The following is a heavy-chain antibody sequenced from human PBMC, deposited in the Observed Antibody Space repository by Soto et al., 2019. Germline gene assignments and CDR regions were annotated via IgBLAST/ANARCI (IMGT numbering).Heavy chain of an antibody. Sequence: SVKVSCKASGGTFSSYAISWVRQAPGQGLEWMGGIIPIFGTANYAQKFQGRVTITADESTSTAYMELSSLRSEDTAVYYCARAARPYSSGQYYFDYWGQGTLVTVSS. CDR2: IIPIFGTA. D-gene: IGHD6-19*01. CDR3: ARAARPYSSGQYYFDY. CDR1: GGTFSSYA. V-gene: IGHV1-69*13. J-gene: IGHJ4*02.